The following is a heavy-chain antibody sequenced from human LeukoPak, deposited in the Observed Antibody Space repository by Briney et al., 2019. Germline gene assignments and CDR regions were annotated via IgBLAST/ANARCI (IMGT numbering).Heavy chain of an antibody. CDR1: GFTLSSYW. V-gene: IGHV3-74*01. CDR2: INGDGSNA. Sequence: GGSLRLSRAASGFTLSSYWMHWVRQVPGKGLVWVSQINGDGSNAYYADSVKGRFTISRDNAKNTLYLQVNNLRAEDTAVYYCARQMRDWGQGTLVTVSS. J-gene: IGHJ4*02. CDR3: ARQMRD.